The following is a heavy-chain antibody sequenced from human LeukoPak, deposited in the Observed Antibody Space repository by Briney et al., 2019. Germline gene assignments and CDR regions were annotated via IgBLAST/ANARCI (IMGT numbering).Heavy chain of an antibody. V-gene: IGHV3-30*03. CDR1: GFTFPTYV. Sequence: GGSLRLSCAASGFTFPTYVIHWVRQAPGKGLEWVAVISQTGSIETYADSVRGRFSISRDNSDSTVYLQMNSLKTGDTAVYYCARDRAVALPTYFYYMDVWGKGTTVIVSS. D-gene: IGHD2-15*01. CDR3: ARDRAVALPTYFYYMDV. J-gene: IGHJ6*03. CDR2: ISQTGSIE.